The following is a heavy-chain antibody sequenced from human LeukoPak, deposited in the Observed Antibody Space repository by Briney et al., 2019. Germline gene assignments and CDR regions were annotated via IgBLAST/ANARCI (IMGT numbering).Heavy chain of an antibody. CDR3: AGAYHYDSSGHDAFDV. Sequence: SETLSLTCTVSGYSISSGYYWGWIRQPPGKGLEWIGSIHNSGSTYYNPSLKSRVTISVDTSKKQFSLKLSSVTAADTAVYYCAGAYHYDSSGHDAFDVWGQGTMVTVSS. CDR1: GYSISSGYY. V-gene: IGHV4-38-2*02. CDR2: IHNSGST. J-gene: IGHJ3*01. D-gene: IGHD3-22*01.